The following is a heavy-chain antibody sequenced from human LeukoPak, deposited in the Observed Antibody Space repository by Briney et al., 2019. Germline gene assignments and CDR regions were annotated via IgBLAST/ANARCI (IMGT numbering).Heavy chain of an antibody. CDR1: GYSFTSHW. Sequence: GESLKISCKGSGYGSGYSFTSHWIAWVRQMPGKGLEWMGIIYPRDSNTIYSPSFQGQVTISVDTSINTAYLQWISLKASDTAMYYCASKAYSSSWYYWGQGTLVTVSS. CDR3: ASKAYSSSWYY. V-gene: IGHV5-51*01. D-gene: IGHD6-13*01. J-gene: IGHJ4*02. CDR2: IYPRDSNT.